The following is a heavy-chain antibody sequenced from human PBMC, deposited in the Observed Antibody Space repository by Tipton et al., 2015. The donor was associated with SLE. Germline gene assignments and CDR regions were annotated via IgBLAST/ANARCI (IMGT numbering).Heavy chain of an antibody. V-gene: IGHV4-39*07. Sequence: GLVKPSETLSLTCTVSGGSISSSSYYWGWIRQPPGKGLEWIGSIYYSGSTYYNPSLKSRVTISVDTSKNQFSLKLSSVTAADTAVYYCARDWCSSTSCYGYYYMDVWGKGTTVTVSS. CDR3: ARDWCSSTSCYGYYYMDV. J-gene: IGHJ6*03. D-gene: IGHD2-2*01. CDR2: IYYSGST. CDR1: GGSISSSSYY.